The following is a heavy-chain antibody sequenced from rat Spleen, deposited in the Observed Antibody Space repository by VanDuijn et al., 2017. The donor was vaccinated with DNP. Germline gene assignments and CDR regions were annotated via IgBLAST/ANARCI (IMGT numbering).Heavy chain of an antibody. V-gene: IGHV5-20*01. J-gene: IGHJ1*01. CDR3: TTGGYLRDWYFDF. Sequence: EVQLVESGGGLVQPGRSLKLSCAASGFTFSDYYMAWVRQAPKKGLEWVASISSGGGGTYYPDSVKGRFTISRDNAKSTLYLQMDSLRSEDTATYYCTTGGYLRDWYFDFWGPGTMVTVSS. D-gene: IGHD2-2*01. CDR2: ISSGGGGT. CDR1: GFTFSDYY.